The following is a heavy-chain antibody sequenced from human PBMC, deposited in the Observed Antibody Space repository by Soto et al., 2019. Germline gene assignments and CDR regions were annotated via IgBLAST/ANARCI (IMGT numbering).Heavy chain of an antibody. CDR1: GGTFSSYA. D-gene: IGHD2-15*01. CDR3: ARGIVVVVAAIDYYYYYGMDV. Sequence: ASVKVSCKASGGTFSSYAISWVRQAPGQGLEWMGGIIPIFGTANYAQKFQGRVTITADESTSTAYMELSSLRSEDTAVYYCARGIVVVVAAIDYYYYYGMDVWGQGTTVTVSS. V-gene: IGHV1-69*13. CDR2: IIPIFGTA. J-gene: IGHJ6*02.